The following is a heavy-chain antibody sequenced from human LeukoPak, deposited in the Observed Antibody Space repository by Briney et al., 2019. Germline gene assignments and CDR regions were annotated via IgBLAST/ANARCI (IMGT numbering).Heavy chain of an antibody. Sequence: GGSLRLSCAASGFTFSSYAMHWVRQAPGKGLEWVAVISYDGSNKYYADSVKGRFTISRDNSKNTLYLQMNSLRTEDTALYYCVKDTQISGPLDYWGQGTLVTVSS. CDR1: GFTFSSYA. D-gene: IGHD6-19*01. V-gene: IGHV3-30*04. CDR2: ISYDGSNK. J-gene: IGHJ4*02. CDR3: VKDTQISGPLDY.